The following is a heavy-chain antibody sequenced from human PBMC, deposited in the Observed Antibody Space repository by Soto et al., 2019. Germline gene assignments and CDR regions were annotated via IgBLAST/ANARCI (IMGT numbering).Heavy chain of an antibody. Sequence: PSETLSLTCTLSGGSITSGDYYWSWIRQPPGKGLEWIGYIYYSGIAYYNSSLRSRVALSLDTSKNQFSLNLSSVTAADSAVYYCARATCGSASCYTFYFDFWGQGSLVTVSS. J-gene: IGHJ4*02. CDR3: ARATCGSASCYTFYFDF. CDR1: GGSITSGDYY. CDR2: IYYSGIA. V-gene: IGHV4-30-4*01. D-gene: IGHD2-2*01.